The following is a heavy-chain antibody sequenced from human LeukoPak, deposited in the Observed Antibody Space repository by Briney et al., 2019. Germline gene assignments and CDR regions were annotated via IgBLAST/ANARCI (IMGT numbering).Heavy chain of an antibody. D-gene: IGHD3-10*01. Sequence: GESLRISCKGSGYSFTSYWISWVRQMPGKGLEWMGRIDPSDSYTNYSPSFQGHVTISADKSISTAYLQWSSLKASDTAMYYCARLRTYYYGSGSPEPSGMDVWGKGTTVTVSS. J-gene: IGHJ6*04. CDR2: IDPSDSYT. CDR1: GYSFTSYW. V-gene: IGHV5-10-1*01. CDR3: ARLRTYYYGSGSPEPSGMDV.